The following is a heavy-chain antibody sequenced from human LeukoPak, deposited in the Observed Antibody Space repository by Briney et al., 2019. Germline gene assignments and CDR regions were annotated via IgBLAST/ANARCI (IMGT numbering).Heavy chain of an antibody. CDR3: AKDPSSSTRRDWFDP. V-gene: IGHV3-23*01. J-gene: IGHJ5*02. Sequence: PGGSLRLSCAASGFTFSDYWMSWVRQAPGKGLEWVSAISGSGGSTYYADSVKGRFTISRDNSKNTLYLQMNSLRAEDTAVYYCAKDPSSSTRRDWFDPWGQGTLVTVSS. CDR1: GFTFSDYW. CDR2: ISGSGGST. D-gene: IGHD2-2*01.